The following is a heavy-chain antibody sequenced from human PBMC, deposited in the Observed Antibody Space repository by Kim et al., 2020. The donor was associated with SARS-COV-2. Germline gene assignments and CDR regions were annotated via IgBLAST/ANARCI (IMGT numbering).Heavy chain of an antibody. CDR3: ARPLRGGVGGGLS. CDR2: IYSTGST. J-gene: IGHJ4*02. Sequence: SENLSLTCTVSGGSISNGGFYWTWIRQHPGKGLEWLGYIYSTGSTYYNPSLRSRLSISLDKSKNQFSLNLTSVTAADTAMYYCARPLRGGVGGGLSWGQGSLVTVSS. V-gene: IGHV4-31*03. CDR1: GGSISNGGFY. D-gene: IGHD3-16*01.